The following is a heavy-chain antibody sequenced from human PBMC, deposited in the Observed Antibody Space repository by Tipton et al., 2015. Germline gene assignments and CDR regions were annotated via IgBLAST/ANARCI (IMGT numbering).Heavy chain of an antibody. D-gene: IGHD6-13*01. J-gene: IGHJ5*02. Sequence: GLVKPSQTLSLTCGISGDSVSSNSSAWNWIRQSPSRGLEWLGRTYYRSKWYNDYAVSVKGRVIIDPDTSKNHFFLQLNSVTPEDTAVYYCARGTPIAAGYNWLDPWGQGTLVTVSS. CDR3: ARGTPIAAGYNWLDP. V-gene: IGHV6-1*01. CDR2: TYYRSKWYN. CDR1: GDSVSSNSSA.